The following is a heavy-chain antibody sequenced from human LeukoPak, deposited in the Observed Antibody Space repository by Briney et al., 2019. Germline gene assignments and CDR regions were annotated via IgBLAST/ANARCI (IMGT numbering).Heavy chain of an antibody. J-gene: IGHJ6*03. D-gene: IGHD4/OR15-4a*01. V-gene: IGHV3-30*15. CDR1: GFTFNSYA. Sequence: GGSLRLSCAASGFTFNSYAMHWVRQAPGKGLEWVAVTSFDGNSKYYAASVKGRLTVARDNSKNTLYLHMSSLRVEDTALYFCARGDYKYMDVWGRGTTVTVSS. CDR3: ARGDYKYMDV. CDR2: TSFDGNSK.